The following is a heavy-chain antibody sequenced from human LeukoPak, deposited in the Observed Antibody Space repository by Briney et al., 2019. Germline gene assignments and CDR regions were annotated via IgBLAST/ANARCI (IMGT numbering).Heavy chain of an antibody. CDR3: ARDKDQTLLWFGELSPSDP. V-gene: IGHV3-21*01. D-gene: IGHD3-10*01. Sequence: GGSLRLSCAASGFTFSTNGMHWVRQAPGKGLEWVSSISSSSSYIYYADSVKGRFTISRDNAKNSLYLQMNSLRAEDTAVYYCARDKDQTLLWFGELSPSDPWGQGTLVTVSS. J-gene: IGHJ5*02. CDR1: GFTFSTNG. CDR2: ISSSSSYI.